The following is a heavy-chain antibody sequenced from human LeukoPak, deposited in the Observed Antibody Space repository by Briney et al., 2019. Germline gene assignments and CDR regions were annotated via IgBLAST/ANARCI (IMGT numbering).Heavy chain of an antibody. Sequence: SETLSLTCAVYGGSFSGCYWSWIRQPPGKGLEWIGEINHSGSTNYNPSLKSRVTISVDTSKNQFSPKLSSVTAADTAVYYCARVSGNYGSGSYLDYWGQGTLVTVSS. V-gene: IGHV4-34*01. CDR1: GGSFSGCY. CDR3: ARVSGNYGSGSYLDY. D-gene: IGHD3-10*01. CDR2: INHSGST. J-gene: IGHJ4*02.